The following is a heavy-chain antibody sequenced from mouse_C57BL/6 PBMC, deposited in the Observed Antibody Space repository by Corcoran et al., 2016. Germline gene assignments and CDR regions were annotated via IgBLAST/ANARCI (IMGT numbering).Heavy chain of an antibody. J-gene: IGHJ4*01. Sequence: QMQLVQSGPELKKPGETVKISCKAAGYTFTTYGMSWVKQAPGKGLKWMGWINTYSGVPTYADDFKGRFAFSLETSASTAYLQINNLKNEDTATYFCARGLDYAMDYWGQGTSVTVSS. CDR1: GYTFTTYG. CDR2: INTYSGVP. D-gene: IGHD2-13*01. V-gene: IGHV9-3*01. CDR3: ARGLDYAMDY.